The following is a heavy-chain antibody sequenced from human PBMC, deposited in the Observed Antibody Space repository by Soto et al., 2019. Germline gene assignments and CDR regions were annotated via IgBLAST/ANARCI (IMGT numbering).Heavy chain of an antibody. CDR1: GFTFSSYA. CDR3: AKEVKPNYGDYVESRFDY. CDR2: ISGSGGST. D-gene: IGHD4-17*01. V-gene: IGHV3-23*01. J-gene: IGHJ4*02. Sequence: PGGSLRLSCAASGFTFSSYAMSWVRQAPGKGLEWVSAISGSGGSTYYADSVKGRFTISRDNSKNTLYLQMNSLRAEDTAVYYCAKEVKPNYGDYVESRFDYWGQGILVTVSS.